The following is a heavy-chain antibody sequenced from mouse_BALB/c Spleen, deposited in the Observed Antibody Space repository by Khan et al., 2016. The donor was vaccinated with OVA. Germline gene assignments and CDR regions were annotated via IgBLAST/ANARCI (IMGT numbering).Heavy chain of an antibody. Sequence: QVQLQQSGAELARPGASVKLSCKASGYIFTDYYINWVKQWTGQCLEWIGEIYPGSGTTYYNEKFKGKATLTADKSSSTAYMQLSSLTSEDSAVYFCARVDYWGQGTTLTVSS. CDR3: ARVDY. J-gene: IGHJ2*01. V-gene: IGHV1-77*01. CDR1: GYIFTDYY. CDR2: IYPGSGTT.